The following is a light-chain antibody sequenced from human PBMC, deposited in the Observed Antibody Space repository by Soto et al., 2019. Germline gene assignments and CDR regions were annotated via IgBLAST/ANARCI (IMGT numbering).Light chain of an antibody. J-gene: IGKJ2*01. CDR3: QQYNSYPYT. Sequence: DIQMPQSPSPLSASVGDRVTITCRASQSISSWLAWYQQKPGKAPKLLIYDASSLESGVPSRFSGSGSGTEFTRTVSRLQPDDFATYYCQQYNSYPYTFGQGTKLESK. CDR1: QSISSW. V-gene: IGKV1-5*01. CDR2: DAS.